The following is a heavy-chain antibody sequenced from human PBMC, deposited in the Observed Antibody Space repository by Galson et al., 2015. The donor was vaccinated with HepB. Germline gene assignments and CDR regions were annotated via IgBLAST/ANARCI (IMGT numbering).Heavy chain of an antibody. V-gene: IGHV1-69*13. CDR2: IIPIFGTA. CDR1: GGTFSSYA. J-gene: IGHJ4*02. D-gene: IGHD2-15*01. CDR3: ARPSDYCSGGSCEYYFDY. Sequence: SVKVSCKASGGTFSSYAISWVRQAPGQGLEWMGGIIPIFGTANYAQKFQGRVTITADESTSTAYMELSSLRSEDAAVYYCARPSDYCSGGSCEYYFDYWGQGTLVTVSS.